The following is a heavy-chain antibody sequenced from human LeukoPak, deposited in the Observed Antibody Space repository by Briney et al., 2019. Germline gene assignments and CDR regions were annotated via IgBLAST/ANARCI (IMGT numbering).Heavy chain of an antibody. Sequence: GASVKVSCKASGYTFTSYDINWVRQAPGQGLEWMGWMDPNTGHTGYAQKFQGRVTMTRNTSINTAYMQLSSLRSEDTAVYFCTRYAISGMVVIRGALGYWGQGTLVTVSS. CDR2: MDPNTGHT. CDR3: TRYAISGMVVIRGALGY. D-gene: IGHD3-3*01. CDR1: GYTFTSYD. J-gene: IGHJ4*02. V-gene: IGHV1-8*01.